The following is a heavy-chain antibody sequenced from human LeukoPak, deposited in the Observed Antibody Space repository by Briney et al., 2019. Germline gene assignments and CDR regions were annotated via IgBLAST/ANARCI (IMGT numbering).Heavy chain of an antibody. CDR3: TRDIRLTTDRDAFDI. V-gene: IGHV3-21*01. CDR1: GFTFSSYW. Sequence: GGSLRLSCAASGFTFSSYWMSWVRQAPGKGPEWVSSISGSAWTIYDTDSVKGRFTTSRDNAKNSLYLQMNSLRPEDTAVYFCTRDIRLTTDRDAFDIWGRGTMVTVSS. CDR2: ISGSAWTI. J-gene: IGHJ3*02. D-gene: IGHD1-14*01.